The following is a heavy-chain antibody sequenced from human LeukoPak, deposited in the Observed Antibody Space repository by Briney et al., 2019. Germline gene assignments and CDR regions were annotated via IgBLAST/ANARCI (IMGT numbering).Heavy chain of an antibody. CDR1: GGSFSGYY. V-gene: IGHV4-34*01. J-gene: IGHJ6*03. CDR2: INHSGNT. D-gene: IGHD2-15*01. Sequence: SETLSLTCSVNGGSFSGYYWSWIRQPPGKGLEWIGAINHSGNTNYNPSLKSRVTISGDTSKNQFSLKLSSVTAADTAVYYCETSSSATIDYFYDYIDVWGKGTTVTVSS. CDR3: ETSSSATIDYFYDYIDV.